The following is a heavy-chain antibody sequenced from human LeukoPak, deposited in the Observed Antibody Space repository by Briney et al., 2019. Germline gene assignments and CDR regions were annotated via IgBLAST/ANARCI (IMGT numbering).Heavy chain of an antibody. J-gene: IGHJ4*02. V-gene: IGHV4-59*01. CDR2: VYYTGVT. D-gene: IGHD5-24*01. CDR1: GASMTSSY. Sequence: SETLSLTCNVSGASMTSSYWSWIRQPPGKGLEWIAYVYYTGVTNYNPSLKGRVTISLDTARNQLSLKLSSVTAADTAVYYCARGAGRDGGYWGQGTLVTVSS. CDR3: ARGAGRDGGY.